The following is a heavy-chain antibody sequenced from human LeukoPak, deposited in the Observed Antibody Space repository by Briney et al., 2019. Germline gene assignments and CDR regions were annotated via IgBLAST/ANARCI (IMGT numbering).Heavy chain of an antibody. D-gene: IGHD6-13*01. CDR1: GFTFSSYS. CDR3: ARDLQQLVFDY. CDR2: TSSSSSYI. Sequence: GGSLRLSCAASGFTFSSYSMNWVRQAPGKGLEWVSSTSSSSSYIYYADSVKGRFTISRDNAKNSLYLQMNSQRAEDTAVYYCARDLQQLVFDYWGQGTLVTVSS. V-gene: IGHV3-21*01. J-gene: IGHJ4*02.